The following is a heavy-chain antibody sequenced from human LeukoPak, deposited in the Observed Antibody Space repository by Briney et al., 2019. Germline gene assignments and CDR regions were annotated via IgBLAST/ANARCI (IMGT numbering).Heavy chain of an antibody. V-gene: IGHV3-43*02. CDR3: AKEHSSSGSVDY. Sequence: GGSLRLSCAASGFTFDAYAMYWVRQAPGKGLECVSLISGDGGTTYYAASVKGRFTISRDNSKNSLYLQMNSLRTEDTALYYCAKEHSSSGSVDYWGQGTLVTVSS. CDR1: GFTFDAYA. CDR2: ISGDGGTT. J-gene: IGHJ4*02. D-gene: IGHD1-26*01.